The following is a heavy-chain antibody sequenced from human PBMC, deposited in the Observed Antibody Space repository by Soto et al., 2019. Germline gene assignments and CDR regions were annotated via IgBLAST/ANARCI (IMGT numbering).Heavy chain of an antibody. Sequence: ETLSLTCTVSGGSISSYYWSWIRQPPGKGLEWIGYIYYSGSTNYNPSLKSRVTISVDTSKNQFSLKLSSVTAADTAVYYCARISMYYYDSSGYPRPLDYWGQGTLVTVSS. CDR3: ARISMYYYDSSGYPRPLDY. CDR1: GGSISSYY. V-gene: IGHV4-59*01. D-gene: IGHD3-22*01. J-gene: IGHJ4*02. CDR2: IYYSGST.